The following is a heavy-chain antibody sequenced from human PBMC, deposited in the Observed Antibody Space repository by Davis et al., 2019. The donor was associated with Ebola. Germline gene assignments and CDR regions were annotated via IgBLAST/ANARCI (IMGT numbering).Heavy chain of an antibody. CDR1: GFTFSSYA. V-gene: IGHV3-23*01. Sequence: PGGSLRLSCAASGFTFSSYAMSWVRQAPGKGLEWVSAISGSGGSTYYADSVKGRFTISRDNSKNTLYLQMNSLRAEDTAVYYCARDLVPATAPRPLYGMDVWGQGTTVTVSS. CDR2: ISGSGGST. D-gene: IGHD2-2*01. J-gene: IGHJ6*02. CDR3: ARDLVPATAPRPLYGMDV.